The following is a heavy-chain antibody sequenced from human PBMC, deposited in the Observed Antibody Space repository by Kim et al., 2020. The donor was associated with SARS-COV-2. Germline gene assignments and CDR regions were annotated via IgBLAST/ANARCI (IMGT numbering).Heavy chain of an antibody. Sequence: SVKGRFTISRDNSKNTRYLQMNSLRAEDTAVYYCARSRLYYYDSSGYYDYWGQGTLVTVSS. V-gene: IGHV3-53*01. J-gene: IGHJ4*02. D-gene: IGHD3-22*01. CDR3: ARSRLYYYDSSGYYDY.